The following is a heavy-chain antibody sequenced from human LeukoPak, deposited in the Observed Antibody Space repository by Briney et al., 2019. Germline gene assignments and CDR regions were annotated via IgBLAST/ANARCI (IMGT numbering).Heavy chain of an antibody. Sequence: GESLRLSCVASGFSFSSYGMHWVRQPPGKGLEWVAVICYDGSNENYADPVKGRFTISRDNLKNTLYLQMNNLRAEDTAVFYCASHGGLWGQGTLVTVSS. CDR1: GFSFSSYG. CDR2: ICYDGSNE. D-gene: IGHD5-12*01. V-gene: IGHV3-33*01. CDR3: ASHGGL. J-gene: IGHJ4*02.